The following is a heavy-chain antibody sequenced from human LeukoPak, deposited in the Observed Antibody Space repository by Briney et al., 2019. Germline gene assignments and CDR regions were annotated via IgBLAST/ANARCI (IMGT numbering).Heavy chain of an antibody. J-gene: IGHJ4*02. CDR3: ARDMGAPRDY. Sequence: GGSLRLSCAASGFTFSSYEMNWVRQAPGKGLAWVSYISSSGSTIYNADSVKGRFTISRDNAKNSLYLQMNSLRAEDTAVYYCARDMGAPRDYWGPGTLVTVSS. D-gene: IGHD1-26*01. CDR1: GFTFSSYE. V-gene: IGHV3-48*03. CDR2: ISSSGSTI.